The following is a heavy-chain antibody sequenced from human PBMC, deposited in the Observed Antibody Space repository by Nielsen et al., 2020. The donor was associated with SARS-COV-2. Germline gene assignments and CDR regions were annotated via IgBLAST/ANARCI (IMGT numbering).Heavy chain of an antibody. CDR3: ARDERGYSRFYYFDY. CDR1: GYTFTSYG. V-gene: IGHV1-18*01. Sequence: ASVKVSCKASGYTFTSYGISWVRQAPGQGLEWMGWISAYNGNTNYAQKLQGRVTMTTDTSTSTAYMELRSLRSDDTAVYYCARDERGYSRFYYFDYWGQGTLVTVSS. D-gene: IGHD5-18*01. J-gene: IGHJ4*02. CDR2: ISAYNGNT.